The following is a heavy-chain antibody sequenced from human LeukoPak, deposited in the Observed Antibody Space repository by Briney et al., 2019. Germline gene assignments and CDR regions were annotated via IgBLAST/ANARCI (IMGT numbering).Heavy chain of an antibody. J-gene: IGHJ6*03. CDR2: IYYSGNT. CDR3: ARGRRYYDFWSGYYTGDYYYYYYMDV. D-gene: IGHD3-3*01. V-gene: IGHV4-59*12. Sequence: SETLSLTCTVSGGSISSFYWSWIRQPPGKGLEWIGYIYYSGNTKYNPSLKSRVTISVDTSKNQFSLKLSSVTAADTAVYYCARGRRYYDFWSGYYTGDYYYYYYMDVWGKGTTVTVSS. CDR1: GGSISSFY.